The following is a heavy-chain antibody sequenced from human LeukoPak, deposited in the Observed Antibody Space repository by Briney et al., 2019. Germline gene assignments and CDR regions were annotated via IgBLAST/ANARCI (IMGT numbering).Heavy chain of an antibody. CDR1: GFSVSSNY. CDR3: AKDGPSYSSGWYGGLGWFDP. D-gene: IGHD6-19*01. Sequence: PGGSLRLSCAASGFSVSSNYMSWVRQAPGKGLEWVSVIYSGGSTYYADSVKGRFTISRDNSKNTLYLQMNSLRAEDMAVYYCAKDGPSYSSGWYGGLGWFDPWGQGTLVTVSS. J-gene: IGHJ5*02. CDR2: IYSGGST. V-gene: IGHV3-53*05.